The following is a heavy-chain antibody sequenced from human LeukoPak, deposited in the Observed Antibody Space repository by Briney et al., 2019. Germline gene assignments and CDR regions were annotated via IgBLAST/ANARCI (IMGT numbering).Heavy chain of an antibody. CDR1: GFSLSDAY. V-gene: IGHV3-15*05. CDR2: IISKSDGGTT. CDR3: ARDDSWSDGRGLDD. J-gene: IGHJ4*02. Sequence: GGSLRLSCAASGFSLSDAYMSWVRQTPGKRLEWIGRIISKSDGGTTDYAAPVQGRFIISRDNSKNTVYLQMSSLRAEDTAVYYCARDDSWSDGRGLDDWGQGTLVTVSS. D-gene: IGHD1-1*01.